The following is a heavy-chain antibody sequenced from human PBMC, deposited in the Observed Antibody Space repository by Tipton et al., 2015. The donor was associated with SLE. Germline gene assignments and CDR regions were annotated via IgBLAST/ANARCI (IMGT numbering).Heavy chain of an antibody. CDR2: MNPNSGNT. V-gene: IGHV1-8*02. D-gene: IGHD5-24*01. Sequence: QSGAEVKKPGASVKVSCKASGYTFTGYYMHWVRQAPGQGLEWMGWMNPNSGNTGYAQKFQGRVTMTRNTSISTAYMELSSLRSEDTAVYYCATRSRDGYNYFDYWGQGTLVTVSS. J-gene: IGHJ4*02. CDR3: ATRSRDGYNYFDY. CDR1: GYTFTGYY.